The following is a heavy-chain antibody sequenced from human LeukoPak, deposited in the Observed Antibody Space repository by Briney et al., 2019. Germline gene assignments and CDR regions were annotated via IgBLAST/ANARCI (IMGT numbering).Heavy chain of an antibody. CDR1: TYSISSGYY. J-gene: IGHJ4*02. V-gene: IGHV4-61*01. CDR2: IYDSGST. CDR3: AREAYCGGDCYSGFDY. Sequence: PSETLSLTCTVSTYSISSGYYWGWIRQPPGKGLEWIGYIYDSGSTNYNPSLKSRVTISVDTSKNRFSLKLSSVTAADTAVYYCAREAYCGGDCYSGFDYWGQGTLVTVSS. D-gene: IGHD2-21*02.